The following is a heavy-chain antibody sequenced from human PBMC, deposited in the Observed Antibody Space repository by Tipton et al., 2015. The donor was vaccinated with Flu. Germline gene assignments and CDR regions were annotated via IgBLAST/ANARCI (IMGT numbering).Heavy chain of an antibody. CDR1: GFTFSSYS. CDR2: ISSSSSYI. CDR3: ARGPQLEGGVAY. V-gene: IGHV3-21*01. Sequence: SLRLSCAASGFTFSSYSMNWVRQAPGKGLEWVSSISSSSSYIYYADSVKGRFTISRDNAKNSLYLQMNSLRAEDTAVYYCARGPQLEGGVAYGGQGTLVPVPS. D-gene: IGHD6-13*01. J-gene: IGHJ4*02.